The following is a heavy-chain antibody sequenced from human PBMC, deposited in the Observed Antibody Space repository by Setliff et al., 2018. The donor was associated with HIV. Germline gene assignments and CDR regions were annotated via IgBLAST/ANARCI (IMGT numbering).Heavy chain of an antibody. Sequence: TLSLTCTVSGDSIISSRNFWGWIRQPPGKGLEWIGNIHSSGSTYYNPSLKSRVFISVDLSINQFSLKLHSVTAADTAVYYCASGEDSGTYGEPYDSWGQGVLVTVSS. D-gene: IGHD1-26*01. CDR3: ASGEDSGTYGEPYDS. CDR2: IHSSGST. J-gene: IGHJ4*02. V-gene: IGHV4-39*01. CDR1: GDSIISSRNF.